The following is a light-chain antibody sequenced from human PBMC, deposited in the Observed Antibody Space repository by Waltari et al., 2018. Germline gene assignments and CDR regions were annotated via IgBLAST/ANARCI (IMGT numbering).Light chain of an antibody. CDR3: CSYVGSYTLI. Sequence: QSALTQPRSVSGSPGQSITISCTGTNSDIGHYDHVSWYQQYPGKAPQLMIYDVSSRPSRVPDRFSGSKSGNTASLTISGLQTEDEAHYYCCSYVGSYTLIFGGGTELTVL. V-gene: IGLV2-11*01. CDR1: NSDIGHYDH. J-gene: IGLJ2*01. CDR2: DVS.